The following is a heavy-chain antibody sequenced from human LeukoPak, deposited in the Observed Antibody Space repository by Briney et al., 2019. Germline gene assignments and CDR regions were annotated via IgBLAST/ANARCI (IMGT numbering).Heavy chain of an antibody. CDR2: IYSGGST. J-gene: IGHJ3*02. D-gene: IGHD1-26*01. V-gene: IGHV3-53*01. Sequence: GGSLRLSCAASGFSFINYEMNWVRQAPGKGLEWVSIIYSGGSTFYADSVKGRFTISRDNSKNTLYLQMNSLRAEDTAVYYCARGGSYLSAFDIWGQGTMVTVSS. CDR3: ARGGSYLSAFDI. CDR1: GFSFINYE.